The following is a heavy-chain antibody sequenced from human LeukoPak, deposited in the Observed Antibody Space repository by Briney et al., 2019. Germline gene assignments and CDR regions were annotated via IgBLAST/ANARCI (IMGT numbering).Heavy chain of an antibody. D-gene: IGHD4-23*01. CDR1: GFTFSSYS. Sequence: GGSLRLSCAASGFTFSSYSMNWVRQAPGKGLEWVSSISGSSSYINYADSVKGRFTISRDNAKNSLYLQMSSLRAEDTALYYCAKDILGWSFDYWGQGTLVTVSS. J-gene: IGHJ4*02. V-gene: IGHV3-21*04. CDR2: ISGSSSYI. CDR3: AKDILGWSFDY.